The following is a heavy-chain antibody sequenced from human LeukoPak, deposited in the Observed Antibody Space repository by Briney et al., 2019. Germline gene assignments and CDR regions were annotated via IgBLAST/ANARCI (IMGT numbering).Heavy chain of an antibody. Sequence: PGGSLRLSCAASGFTFSSYGMHWVRQAPGKGLEWVAFIRYDGSNKYYADSVKGRFTISRDNSKNTLYLQMNSLRAEDTAVYYCARDGKGLLNSYYMDVWGKGTTVTVSS. V-gene: IGHV3-30*02. D-gene: IGHD2-15*01. CDR3: ARDGKGLLNSYYMDV. CDR1: GFTFSSYG. J-gene: IGHJ6*03. CDR2: IRYDGSNK.